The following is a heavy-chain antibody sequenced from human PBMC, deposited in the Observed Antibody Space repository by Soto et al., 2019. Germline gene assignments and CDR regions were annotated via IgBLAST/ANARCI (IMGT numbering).Heavy chain of an antibody. J-gene: IGHJ4*02. Sequence: QVQLVQSGAEVKKPGASVKVSCKASGYTFTGYYMHWVRQAPGQGLEWMGWINPNSGGTNYAQKFQGWVTMTRDTPISAAEMELSRLRSDDTAVYYCARELPRGKYYFDYWGQGTLVTVSS. D-gene: IGHD3-10*01. CDR3: ARELPRGKYYFDY. CDR2: INPNSGGT. V-gene: IGHV1-2*04. CDR1: GYTFTGYY.